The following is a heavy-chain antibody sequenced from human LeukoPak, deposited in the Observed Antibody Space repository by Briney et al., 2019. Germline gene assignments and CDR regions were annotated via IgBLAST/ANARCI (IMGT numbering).Heavy chain of an antibody. CDR3: ARHSNGDYDRYFDY. Sequence: SETLSLTCTVSGGSISSYYWSWIRQSPGKGLEWIGYMHYSGKTNHNPSLKSRVTISVDTSKNQFSLKLSSVTAADTAVYYCARHSNGDYDRYFDYWGQGTLVTVSS. CDR1: GGSISSYY. D-gene: IGHD4-17*01. V-gene: IGHV4-59*08. CDR2: MHYSGKT. J-gene: IGHJ4*02.